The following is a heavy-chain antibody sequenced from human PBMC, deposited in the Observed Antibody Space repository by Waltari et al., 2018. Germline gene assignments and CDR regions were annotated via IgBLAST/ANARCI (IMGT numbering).Heavy chain of an antibody. V-gene: IGHV4-59*13. CDR3: ARGVYTFDSRWHYDL. CDR2: IYVSGAT. J-gene: IGHJ2*01. D-gene: IGHD5-12*01. CDR1: AGSMRSYY. Sequence: QVQLQESGPGLVKPSETLSLTCTVSAGSMRSYYWSWLRQSPGRGLEWIGYIYVSGATNYNPSLQNRVTISLDKSKNQFSLQLRSVIAADTAIYFCARGVYTFDSRWHYDLWGRGTLVAVSS.